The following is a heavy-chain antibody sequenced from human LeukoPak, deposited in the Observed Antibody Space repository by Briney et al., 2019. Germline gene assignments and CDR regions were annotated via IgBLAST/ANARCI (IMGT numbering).Heavy chain of an antibody. Sequence: GASVTVSCKASGDTFTGYYIHWVRQAPRQGLEWMGCFDPNTGATHYAQKFQGRVTMTRDTSIDTDFLELRSLISDDTALYYCAGYTVVRGLTLSGFDIWGQGTMITVSS. CDR3: AGYTVVRGLTLSGFDI. J-gene: IGHJ3*02. V-gene: IGHV1-2*02. D-gene: IGHD3-10*01. CDR2: FDPNTGAT. CDR1: GDTFTGYY.